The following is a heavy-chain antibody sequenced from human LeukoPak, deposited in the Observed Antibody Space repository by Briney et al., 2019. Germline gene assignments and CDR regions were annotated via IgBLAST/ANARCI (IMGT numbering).Heavy chain of an antibody. CDR2: IIPILGIA. CDR3: ARDRFGYCSSTSCGMDV. V-gene: IGHV1-69*04. Sequence: GASVKVSCKASGGTFSSYAISWVRQAPGQGLEWMGRIIPILGIANYAQKFQGRVTITADKSTSTAYMELSSLRSEDTAVYYCARDRFGYCSSTSCGMDVWGQGTTVTVSS. J-gene: IGHJ6*02. D-gene: IGHD2-2*03. CDR1: GGTFSSYA.